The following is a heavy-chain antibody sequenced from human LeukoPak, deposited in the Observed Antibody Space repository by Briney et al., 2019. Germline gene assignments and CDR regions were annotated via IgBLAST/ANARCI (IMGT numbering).Heavy chain of an antibody. V-gene: IGHV4-34*01. D-gene: IGHD3-22*01. Sequence: SETLSLTCAVYGGSFSGYYWSWIRQPPGKGLEWIGEINHSGSTNYNPSLKSRVTISVDTSKHQFSLKLSSVTAADTAVYYCARGRYYDSSGPSFDYWGQGTLVTVSS. CDR3: ARGRYYDSSGPSFDY. CDR2: INHSGST. J-gene: IGHJ4*02. CDR1: GGSFSGYY.